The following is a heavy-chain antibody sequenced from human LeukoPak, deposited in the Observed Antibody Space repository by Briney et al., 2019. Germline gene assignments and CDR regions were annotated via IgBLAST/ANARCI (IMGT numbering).Heavy chain of an antibody. D-gene: IGHD6-19*01. J-gene: IGHJ6*02. CDR1: GYTFTSYD. CDR2: INPNSGGT. V-gene: IGHV1-2*04. CDR3: AREVLRRSSGWSYGMDV. Sequence: GASVKVSCKASGYTFTSYDINWVRQATGQGLEWMGWINPNSGGTNYAQKFQGWATMTRDTSISTAYMELSRLRSDDTAVYYCAREVLRRSSGWSYGMDVWGQGTTVTVSS.